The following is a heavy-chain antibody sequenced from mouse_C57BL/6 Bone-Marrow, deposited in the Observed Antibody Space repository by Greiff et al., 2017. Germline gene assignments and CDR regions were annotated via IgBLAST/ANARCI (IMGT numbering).Heavy chain of an antibody. Sequence: VQLQQSGAELVRPGASVTLSCKASGYTFTDYEMHWVKQTPVHGLEWIGAIDPETGGTAYTQKFKGKAILTADKSSSTPYMALRSLTSEDSAVYYCTRRTTVVATPFDCWGQGTTRTGFS. CDR1: GYTFTDYE. D-gene: IGHD1-1*01. V-gene: IGHV1-15*01. J-gene: IGHJ2*01. CDR2: IDPETGGT. CDR3: TRRTTVVATPFDC.